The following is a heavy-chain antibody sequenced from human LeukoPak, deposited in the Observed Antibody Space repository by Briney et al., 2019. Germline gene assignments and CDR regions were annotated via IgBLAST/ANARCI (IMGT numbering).Heavy chain of an antibody. Sequence: GESLKISCKGSGYSFTSYWNSWVRQMPGNGLEGMGRIDPNDSYTNYSPSFQGHVTISADKSISTAYLQWSSLKASDTAMYYCARPIGYCRGGSCYSGAFDIWGQGTMVTVSS. D-gene: IGHD2-15*01. J-gene: IGHJ3*02. CDR2: IDPNDSYT. CDR3: ARPIGYCRGGSCYSGAFDI. CDR1: GYSFTSYW. V-gene: IGHV5-10-1*01.